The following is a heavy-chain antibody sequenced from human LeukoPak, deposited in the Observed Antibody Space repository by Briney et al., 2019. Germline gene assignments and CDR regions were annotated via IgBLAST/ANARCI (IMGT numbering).Heavy chain of an antibody. V-gene: IGHV3-48*03. Sequence: GGSLRLSCAASGFTFSSYAMSWVRQAPGKGLEWVASISGSGSTIYYADSVKGRFTISRDNAKNSLYLQMNSLRAEDTAVYYCAELGITMIGGVWGKGTTVTISS. J-gene: IGHJ6*04. CDR2: ISGSGSTI. CDR1: GFTFSSYA. D-gene: IGHD3-10*02. CDR3: AELGITMIGGV.